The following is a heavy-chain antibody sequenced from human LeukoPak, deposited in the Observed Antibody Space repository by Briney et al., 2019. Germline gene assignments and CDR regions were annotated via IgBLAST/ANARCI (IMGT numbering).Heavy chain of an antibody. CDR1: GGSISSYY. CDR3: ASVPRGYSYGFFFY. Sequence: SETLSLTCTVSGGSISSYYWSWIRQPAGKGLEWIGRIYTSGSTNYNPSLKRRVIMSVDTSKNQFSLKLSSVTAADTAVYYCASVPRGYSYGFFFYWGQGTLVTVSS. CDR2: IYTSGST. J-gene: IGHJ4*02. D-gene: IGHD5-18*01. V-gene: IGHV4-4*07.